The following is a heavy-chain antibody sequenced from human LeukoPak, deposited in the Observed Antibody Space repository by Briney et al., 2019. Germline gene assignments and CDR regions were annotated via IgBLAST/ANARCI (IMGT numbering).Heavy chain of an antibody. CDR3: AREGIYCVNGVCYLDY. CDR1: GFKFDDYG. V-gene: IGHV3-20*04. Sequence: SGGSLRLSCAASGFKFDDYGMSWVRQAPGKGLEWVSGISWNGGNTGYADSVKGRFTISRDNAKNSLFLQVNSLRADDTAFYYCAREGIYCVNGVCYLDYWGQGTRVTVSS. D-gene: IGHD2-8*01. J-gene: IGHJ4*02. CDR2: ISWNGGNT.